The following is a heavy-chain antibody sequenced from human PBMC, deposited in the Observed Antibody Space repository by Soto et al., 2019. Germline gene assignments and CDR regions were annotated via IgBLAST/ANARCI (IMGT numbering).Heavy chain of an antibody. CDR2: IRNKANRYTI. Sequence: PGGSLRLSCAASGFTFSNAWMNWVRQAPGKGLEWICRIRNKANRYTIEYAASVKGRFTISRDDSRNSLFLQMTSLKTEDSAVYYCARGSNAKTEFDYWGQGTLVTVSS. CDR3: ARGSNAKTEFDY. V-gene: IGHV3-72*01. CDR1: GFTFSNAW. J-gene: IGHJ4*02.